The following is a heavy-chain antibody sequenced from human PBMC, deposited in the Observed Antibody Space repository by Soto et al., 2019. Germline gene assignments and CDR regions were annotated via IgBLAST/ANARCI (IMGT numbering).Heavy chain of an antibody. V-gene: IGHV3-23*01. Sequence: EVQLLESGGGVVQPGGSLRLSCVDSGFNFKKFAMAWVRQATGEGLEWVSGISCWGVSTSYADSVKGRFSIARDDSKNTLSLQMNSLRVEDTAQYYCAKADGEQWLVPHLDNWGQGTLVTVS. D-gene: IGHD6-19*01. CDR1: GFNFKKFA. J-gene: IGHJ4*02. CDR2: ISCWGVST. CDR3: AKADGEQWLVPHLDN.